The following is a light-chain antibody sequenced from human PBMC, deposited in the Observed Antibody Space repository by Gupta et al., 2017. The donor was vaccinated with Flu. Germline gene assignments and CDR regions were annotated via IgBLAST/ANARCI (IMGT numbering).Light chain of an antibody. V-gene: IGLV1-44*01. J-gene: IGLJ1*01. CDR3: ATWDDSLTGHYV. CDR1: SNIGSNS. Sequence: SNIGSNSVNWYLQVPGTAPKLLIYANSERPSGVPARFSGSKSGTSASLAISGLQPEDEADYYCATWDDSLTGHYVFGSGTTVTVL. CDR2: ANS.